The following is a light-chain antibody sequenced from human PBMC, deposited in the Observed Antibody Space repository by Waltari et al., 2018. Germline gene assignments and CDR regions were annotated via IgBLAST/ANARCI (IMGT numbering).Light chain of an antibody. CDR1: SSDVGGYNY. J-gene: IGLJ2*01. CDR2: AVS. CDR3: SSYTSSSTPVV. V-gene: IGLV2-14*01. Sequence: QSALTQPASVSGSPGQSITISCTGTSSDVGGYNYVSWYQQHPGKAPKLINYAVSNRASGVSNRFSGSKSGNTASLTISGLQAEDEADYYCSSYTSSSTPVVFGGGTKLTVL.